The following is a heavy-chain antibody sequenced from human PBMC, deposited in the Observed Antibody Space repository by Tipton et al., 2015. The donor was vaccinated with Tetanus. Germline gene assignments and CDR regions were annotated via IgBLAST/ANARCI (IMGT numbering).Heavy chain of an antibody. D-gene: IGHD1-26*01. Sequence: TLSLTCTVAGDSISSGGYYWNWVRQNPGKGLEWLGYIFSGGTTFYSPSLNGRVSMPLDTSKNLFALRLASVTAADTAVYYCARDRHPYRISGAFRGNDALDIWGPGALVTVSS. CDR2: IFSGGTT. CDR1: GDSISSGGYY. CDR3: ARDRHPYRISGAFRGNDALDI. V-gene: IGHV4-31*03. J-gene: IGHJ3*02.